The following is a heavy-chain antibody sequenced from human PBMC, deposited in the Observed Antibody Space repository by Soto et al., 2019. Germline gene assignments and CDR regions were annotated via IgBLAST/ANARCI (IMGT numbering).Heavy chain of an antibody. V-gene: IGHV3-30-3*01. J-gene: IGHJ6*02. Sequence: QVQLVESGGGVVQPGRSLRLSCAASGFTFSSYAMHWVRQAPGKGLEWVAVISYDGSNKYYADSVKGRFTISRDNSKNTLYLQMNSLRAEDTAVYYCARGVTTVTPYYYYGMDVWGQGTTVTVSS. CDR1: GFTFSSYA. CDR3: ARGVTTVTPYYYYGMDV. CDR2: ISYDGSNK. D-gene: IGHD4-4*01.